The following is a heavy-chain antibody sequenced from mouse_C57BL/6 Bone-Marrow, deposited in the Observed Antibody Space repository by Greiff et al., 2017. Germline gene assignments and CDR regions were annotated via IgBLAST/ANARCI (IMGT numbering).Heavy chain of an antibody. J-gene: IGHJ1*03. CDR3: ARGATVVAHWYFDV. D-gene: IGHD1-1*01. CDR1: GYSITSGYY. Sequence: ESGPGLVKPSQSLSLTCSVTGYSITSGYYWNWIRQFPGNKLEWMGYISYDGSNNYNPSLKNRISITRDTSKNQFFLKLNSVTTEDTATYYWARGATVVAHWYFDVWGTGTTVTVSS. V-gene: IGHV3-6*01. CDR2: ISYDGSN.